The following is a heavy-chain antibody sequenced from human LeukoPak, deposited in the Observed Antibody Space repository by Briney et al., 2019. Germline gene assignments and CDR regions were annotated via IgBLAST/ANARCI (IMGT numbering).Heavy chain of an antibody. CDR3: ARHVVVVTVEDWFDP. J-gene: IGHJ5*02. V-gene: IGHV4-39*01. CDR1: GGSISSSSYY. CDR2: IYYSGST. Sequence: SETLSRTCTVSGGSISSSSYYWGWIRQPPGKGLEWIGSIYYSGSTYYNPSLRSRVTISVDTSKNQFSLKLSSVTAADTAVYYCARHVVVVTVEDWFDPWGQGTLVTVSS. D-gene: IGHD2-21*02.